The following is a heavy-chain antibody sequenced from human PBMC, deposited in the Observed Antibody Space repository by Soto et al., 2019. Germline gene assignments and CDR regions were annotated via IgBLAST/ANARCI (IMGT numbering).Heavy chain of an antibody. CDR2: VCFHGSGE. CDR1: GFTLSNSG. J-gene: IGHJ5*02. D-gene: IGHD3-16*01. CDR3: VKGPDNWDDSNWFDP. Sequence: QVQVMESGGGVVQPGRSLRISCAASGFTLSNSGIHWVRQAPGKGLEWVAAVCFHGSGEYYADSVKGRFTISSDSSKNMVYIQMNSLRADDTAVYHCVKGPDNWDDSNWFDPWGQGILVTVSS. V-gene: IGHV3-30*18.